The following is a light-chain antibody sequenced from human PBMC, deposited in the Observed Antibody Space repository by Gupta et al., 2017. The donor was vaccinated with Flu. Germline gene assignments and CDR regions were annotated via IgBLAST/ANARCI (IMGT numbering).Light chain of an antibody. CDR1: AVPKTY. J-gene: IGLJ2*01. CDR3: YATDGTGKGF. Sequence: SGDAVPKTYAYCYQHKAGQAPVLVSLEDSKRPSGIPESFSGSSSGTMAPFTISGPHFDDEAHYYCYATDGTGKGFFGGGTKLTVL. V-gene: IGLV3-10*01. CDR2: EDS.